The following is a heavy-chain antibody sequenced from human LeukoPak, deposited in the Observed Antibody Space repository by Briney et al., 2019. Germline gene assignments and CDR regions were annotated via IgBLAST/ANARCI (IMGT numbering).Heavy chain of an antibody. J-gene: IGHJ5*02. V-gene: IGHV4-39*07. Sequence: PSETLSLACTVSGGSIRSSSYYWGWIRQPPGKGPEWIGSIYYSGSTYYNPSLKSRVTMSIDTSKNQFSLKLSSVTAADTAVYYCARLGIAAQGGWFDPWGQGTLVTVSS. D-gene: IGHD6-6*01. CDR3: ARLGIAAQGGWFDP. CDR1: GGSIRSSSYY. CDR2: IYYSGST.